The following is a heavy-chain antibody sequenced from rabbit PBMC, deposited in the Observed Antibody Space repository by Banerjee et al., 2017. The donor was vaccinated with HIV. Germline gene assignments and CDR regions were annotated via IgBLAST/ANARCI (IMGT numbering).Heavy chain of an antibody. D-gene: IGHD4-1*01. CDR2: IYAGSSGIT. CDR1: GFSFSSSCY. V-gene: IGHV1S45*01. CDR3: ARDLAGVIGWNFNL. J-gene: IGHJ4*01. Sequence: QEQLEESGGGLVQPEGSLTLTCTASGFSFSSSCYMCWVRQAPGKGLEWIACIYAGSSGITDYASWVNGRFTISKTSSTTVTLQMTSLTAADTATYLCARDLAGVIGWNFNLWGPGTLVTVS.